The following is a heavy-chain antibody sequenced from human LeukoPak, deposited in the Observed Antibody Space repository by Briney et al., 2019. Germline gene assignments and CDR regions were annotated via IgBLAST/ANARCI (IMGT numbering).Heavy chain of an antibody. CDR3: ARGDSRRAFDI. D-gene: IGHD3-22*01. V-gene: IGHV1-46*01. J-gene: IGHJ3*02. Sequence: ASVKVSCKASGYTFTRYYIHRVRQAPGQGLEWMGIINPSVGNTNYAQKFQGRVTMTRDTSTSTVYMELSSLRSEDTAVYYCARGDSRRAFDIWGQGTMVTVSS. CDR2: INPSVGNT. CDR1: GYTFTRYY.